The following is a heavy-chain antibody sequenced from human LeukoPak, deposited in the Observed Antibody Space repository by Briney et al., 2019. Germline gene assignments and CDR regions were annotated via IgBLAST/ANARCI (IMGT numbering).Heavy chain of an antibody. V-gene: IGHV3-21*01. D-gene: IGHD2-15*01. J-gene: IGHJ5*02. CDR2: ISSSSSYI. CDR1: GFTFSSYS. Sequence: GGSLGLSCAASGFTFSSYSMNWVRQAPGKGLEWVSSISSSSSYIYYADSVKGRFTISRDNAKNSLYLQMNSLRAEDTAVYYCAQGGGYCSGGSCYVWFDPWGQGTLVTVSP. CDR3: AQGGGYCSGGSCYVWFDP.